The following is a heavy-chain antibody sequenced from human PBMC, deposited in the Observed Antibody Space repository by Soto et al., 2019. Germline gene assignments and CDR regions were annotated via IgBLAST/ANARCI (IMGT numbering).Heavy chain of an antibody. Sequence: SETLSLTCTVSGGSISSGDYYWSWIRQPPGKGLEWIGYIYYSGSTYYNPSLKSRVTISVDTSKNQFSLKLSSVTAADTAVYYCARALSRGEVSDILTGYSDKCHYYGMDVWGQGTTVTVSS. CDR3: ARALSRGEVSDILTGYSDKCHYYGMDV. D-gene: IGHD3-9*01. V-gene: IGHV4-30-4*01. CDR1: GGSISSGDYY. J-gene: IGHJ6*02. CDR2: IYYSGST.